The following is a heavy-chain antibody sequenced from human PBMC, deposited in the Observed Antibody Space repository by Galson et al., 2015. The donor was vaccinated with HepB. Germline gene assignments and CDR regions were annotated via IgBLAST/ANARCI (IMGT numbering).Heavy chain of an antibody. D-gene: IGHD3-22*01. CDR2: IYYSAST. V-gene: IGHV4-31*03. Sequence: TLSLTCTVSGGSISSGGYYWSWIRQHPGKGLEWIGYIYYSASTYYNPSLKSRVTISVDTSKNQFSLKLSSVTAADKAVYYCARAHYDSSGYYPYYFDYWGQGTLVTVSS. J-gene: IGHJ4*02. CDR1: GGSISSGGYY. CDR3: ARAHYDSSGYYPYYFDY.